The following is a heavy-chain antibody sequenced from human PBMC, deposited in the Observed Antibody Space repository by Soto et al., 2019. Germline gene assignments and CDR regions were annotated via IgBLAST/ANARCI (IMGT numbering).Heavy chain of an antibody. D-gene: IGHD6-13*01. CDR1: GFTFSSYW. CDR2: IKQDGSEK. Sequence: EVQLVESGGGLVQPGGSLRLSCAASGFTFSSYWMSWVRQAPGKGLEWVANIKQDGSEKYYVDSVKGRFTISRDNAKNSLYLQKNSLRAEDTAVYYCSRDYSSWYSNWFDPWGQGKLVTVSS. CDR3: SRDYSSWYSNWFDP. J-gene: IGHJ5*02. V-gene: IGHV3-7*03.